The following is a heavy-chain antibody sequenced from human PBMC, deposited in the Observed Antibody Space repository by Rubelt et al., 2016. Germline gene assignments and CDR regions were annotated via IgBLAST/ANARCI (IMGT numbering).Heavy chain of an antibody. D-gene: IGHD6-19*01. CDR1: GGSFSGYY. Sequence: VQLQQWGAGLLKPSETLSLTCAVYGGSFSGYYWSWIRQPPGKGLEWIGEINHSGSTNYNPSLKSRVTISVDTSKNQFSLKLSSVTAADTAVYYCASQSSSGWYAVDIWGQGTMVTVSS. CDR3: ASQSSSGWYAVDI. V-gene: IGHV4-34*01. CDR2: INHSGST. J-gene: IGHJ3*02.